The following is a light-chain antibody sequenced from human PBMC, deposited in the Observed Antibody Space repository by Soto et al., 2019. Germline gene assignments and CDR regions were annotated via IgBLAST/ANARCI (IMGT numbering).Light chain of an antibody. CDR2: AAS. CDR3: QQYGSSSWT. V-gene: IGKV3-20*01. Sequence: IVLTQSPGTLSLSPGERATLSCRASQSVSSSFLAWYQQKPGQAPRLLIYAASGRATGVPDRFSGSGSGTDFTLTISRLEPEDFAVYYCQQYGSSSWTFGQGTKVDIK. J-gene: IGKJ1*01. CDR1: QSVSSSF.